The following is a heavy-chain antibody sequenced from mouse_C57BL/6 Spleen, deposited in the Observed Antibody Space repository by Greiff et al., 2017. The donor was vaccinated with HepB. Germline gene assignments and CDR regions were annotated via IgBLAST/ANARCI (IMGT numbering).Heavy chain of an antibody. J-gene: IGHJ3*01. V-gene: IGHV1-53*01. D-gene: IGHD2-4*01. CDR2: INPSNGGT. Sequence: QVQLQQPGTELVKPGASVKLSCKASGYTFTSYWMHWVKQRPGQGLEWIGNINPSNGGTNYNEKFNSKATLTVDKSSSTAYMQLSSLTSEDSAVYYCARWGYYDYDEAYWGQGTLVTVSA. CDR3: ARWGYYDYDEAY. CDR1: GYTFTSYW.